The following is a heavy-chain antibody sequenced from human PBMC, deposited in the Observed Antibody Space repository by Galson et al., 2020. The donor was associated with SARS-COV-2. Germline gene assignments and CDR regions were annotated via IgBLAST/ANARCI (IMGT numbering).Heavy chain of an antibody. J-gene: IGHJ6*02. CDR3: ARDRVYGDDIYYYYYGMDV. Sequence: ASVKVSCKASGYTFTSYGISWVRQAPGQGLEWMGWISAYNGNTNYAQKLQGRVTMTTDTSTSTAYMELRSLRSDDTAVYYCARDRVYGDDIYYYYYGMDVWGQGTTVTVSS. D-gene: IGHD4-17*01. V-gene: IGHV1-18*04. CDR2: ISAYNGNT. CDR1: GYTFTSYG.